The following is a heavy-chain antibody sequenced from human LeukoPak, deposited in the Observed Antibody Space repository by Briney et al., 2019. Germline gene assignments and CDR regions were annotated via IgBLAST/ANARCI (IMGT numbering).Heavy chain of an antibody. CDR3: ARDPTAAGKGAWFDP. CDR1: GGSISSSGYY. J-gene: IGHJ5*02. Sequence: SETLSLTCTVSGGSISSSGYYWGWIRQPPGKGLEWIGSIYYSGSTYYNPSLKSRVTISVDTSKNQFSLKLSSVAAADTAVYYCARDPTAAGKGAWFDPWGQGTLVTVTS. D-gene: IGHD6-13*01. V-gene: IGHV4-39*02. CDR2: IYYSGST.